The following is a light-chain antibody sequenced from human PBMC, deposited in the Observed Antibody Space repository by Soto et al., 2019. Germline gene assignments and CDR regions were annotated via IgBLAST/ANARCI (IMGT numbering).Light chain of an antibody. Sequence: AIRMTQSPSSFSASTGDRVTITCRASQGISSYLAWYQQKPGKAPKLLIYAASTLQSGVPSRFSGSGSGTAFTLTISCLQSEDFATYYCQQYYSYPFGQGTRLEIK. CDR1: QGISSY. CDR2: AAS. CDR3: QQYYSYP. J-gene: IGKJ5*01. V-gene: IGKV1-8*01.